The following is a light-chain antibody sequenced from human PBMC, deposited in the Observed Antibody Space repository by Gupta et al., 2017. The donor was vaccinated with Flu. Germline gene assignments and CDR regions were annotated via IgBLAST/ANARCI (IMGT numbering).Light chain of an antibody. Sequence: DIVMTQSPDSLAVSLGERATINCKSSQTVLSTSNNKNYLAWYQQKPGQPPKLLIYWASSRESGVPDRFSGSGSGTDFTLTISSLQAEDVAVYYCQQYSSTPLTFGGGTEVEIK. CDR3: QQYSSTPLT. V-gene: IGKV4-1*01. J-gene: IGKJ4*01. CDR1: QTVLSTSNNKNY. CDR2: WAS.